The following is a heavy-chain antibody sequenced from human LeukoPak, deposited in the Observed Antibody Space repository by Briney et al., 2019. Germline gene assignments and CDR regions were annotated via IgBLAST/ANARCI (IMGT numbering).Heavy chain of an antibody. D-gene: IGHD6-13*01. V-gene: IGHV3-30*03. J-gene: IGHJ6*03. CDR2: ISYDGSNK. CDR1: GFTFSSYG. Sequence: PGRSLRLSCAASGFTFSSYGMHWVRQAPGKGLEWVAVISYDGSNKYYADSVKGRFTISRDNSKNTLYLQMNSLRAEDTAVYYCARGSIAAAGSSKGYMDVWGRGTTVTVSS. CDR3: ARGSIAAAGSSKGYMDV.